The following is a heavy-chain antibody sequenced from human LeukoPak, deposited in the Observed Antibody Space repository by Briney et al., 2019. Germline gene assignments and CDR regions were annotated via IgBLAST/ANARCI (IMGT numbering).Heavy chain of an antibody. CDR2: INPSGGST. J-gene: IGHJ6*03. V-gene: IGHV1-46*01. D-gene: IGHD3-22*01. CDR1: GYTFTSYY. CDR3: ARESGDSSGYYYYYYYMDV. Sequence: ASVKVSCKASGYTFTSYYMHWVRQAPGQGLEWMGIINPSGGSTSYAQKFQGRVTMTRDTSTSTVYMELSSLRSEDTAVSYCARESGDSSGYYYYYYYMDVWGKGTTVTVSS.